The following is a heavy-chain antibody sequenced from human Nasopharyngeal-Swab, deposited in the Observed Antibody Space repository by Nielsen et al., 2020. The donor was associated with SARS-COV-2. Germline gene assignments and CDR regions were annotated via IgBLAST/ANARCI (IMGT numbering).Heavy chain of an antibody. CDR3: ARVPTDSWFGDHFDY. Sequence: GGSLRLSCAASGFTFSSYWMHWVRQAPGQGLVWVSRINSDGSSTSYADSVKGRFTISRDNAKNTLYLQMNSLRAEDTAVYYCARVPTDSWFGDHFDYWGQGTLVTVSS. D-gene: IGHD3-10*01. CDR1: GFTFSSYW. CDR2: INSDGSST. J-gene: IGHJ4*02. V-gene: IGHV3-74*01.